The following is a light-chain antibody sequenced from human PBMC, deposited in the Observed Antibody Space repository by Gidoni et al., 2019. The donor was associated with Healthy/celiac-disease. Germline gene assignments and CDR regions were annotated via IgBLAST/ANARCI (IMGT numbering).Light chain of an antibody. CDR1: QSVSSNY. J-gene: IGKJ2*01. Sequence: EIVLTQSPGTLSLSPGERATLSCRASQSVSSNYLAWYQQKPGQPPRLRIDGSSNRAAGIPERVSDSGSGTDFTLTISRLEPEDFAIYYCLQYGNSPYTFGQGTKLEI. V-gene: IGKV3-20*01. CDR3: LQYGNSPYT. CDR2: GSS.